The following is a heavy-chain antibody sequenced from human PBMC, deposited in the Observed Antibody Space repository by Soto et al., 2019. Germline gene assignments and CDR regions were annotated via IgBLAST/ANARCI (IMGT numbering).Heavy chain of an antibody. D-gene: IGHD3-22*01. CDR2: IVVGSGNT. CDR1: GFTFTSSA. Sequence: ASVKVSCKASGFTFTSSAVQWVRQARGQRLERIGWIVVGSGNTNYAQKFQERVTITRDMSTSTAYMELSSLRSEDTAVYYCAADLASSGYLYYGMDVWGQGTTVTVSS. CDR3: AADLASSGYLYYGMDV. J-gene: IGHJ6*02. V-gene: IGHV1-58*01.